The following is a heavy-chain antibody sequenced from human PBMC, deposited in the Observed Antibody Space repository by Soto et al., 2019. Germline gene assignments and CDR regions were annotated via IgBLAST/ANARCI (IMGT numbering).Heavy chain of an antibody. V-gene: IGHV3-9*01. CDR2: ISWDSGSI. CDR1: GFTFDDYA. Sequence: EVQLVESGGGLVQPGRSLRLSCVASGFTFDDYAMHWVRQVPGKGLEWVAGISWDSGSIGYAGSVKGRCTISRDNAKNSLYLQMNSLRTEDTALYYCVKKVTIFVVITHDAFDIWGQGTMGTVAS. J-gene: IGHJ3*02. D-gene: IGHD3-3*01. CDR3: VKKVTIFVVITHDAFDI.